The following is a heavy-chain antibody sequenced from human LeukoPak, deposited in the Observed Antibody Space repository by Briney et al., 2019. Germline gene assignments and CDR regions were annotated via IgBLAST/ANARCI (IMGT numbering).Heavy chain of an antibody. CDR3: ARVGEGVSGKLYYDFWSGYYVPPNFDY. D-gene: IGHD3-3*01. Sequence: SETLSLTCTVSGGSISSYYWSWIRQPPGKGLEWIGYIYYSGSTSYNPSLMSRVTISVDTSKNQFSLKLSSVTAADTAVYYCARVGEGVSGKLYYDFWSGYYVPPNFDYWGQGTLVTVSS. CDR2: IYYSGST. V-gene: IGHV4-59*01. J-gene: IGHJ4*02. CDR1: GGSISSYY.